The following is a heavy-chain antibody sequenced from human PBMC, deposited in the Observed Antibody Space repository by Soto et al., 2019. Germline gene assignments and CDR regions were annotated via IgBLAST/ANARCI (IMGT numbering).Heavy chain of an antibody. CDR1: GGSISSYY. CDR3: ARDRVHPGWFDP. Sequence: PSETLSLTCTVSGGSISSYYWSWIRQPPGKGLEWIGYIYYSGSTNYNPSLKSRVTISVDTSKNQFSLKLSSGTAADTAVYYCARDRVHPGWFDPWGQGTLVTVSS. D-gene: IGHD3-10*01. V-gene: IGHV4-59*01. CDR2: IYYSGST. J-gene: IGHJ5*02.